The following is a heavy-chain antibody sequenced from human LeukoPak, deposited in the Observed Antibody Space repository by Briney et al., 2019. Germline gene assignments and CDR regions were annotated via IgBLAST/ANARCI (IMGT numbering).Heavy chain of an antibody. V-gene: IGHV3-21*01. CDR1: GFTFGTYN. CDR2: ITSSSSYA. CDR3: ARDPYSGHYGNDYYYYMDV. J-gene: IGHJ6*03. D-gene: IGHD5-12*01. Sequence: GGSLRLSCAASGFTFGTYNMNWVRQAPGKRLEWVSSITSSSSYAFYADSVKGRFNISRDNAKSSLYLQMNNLRAEDTAVYYCARDPYSGHYGNDYYYYMDVWGKGTTVTISS.